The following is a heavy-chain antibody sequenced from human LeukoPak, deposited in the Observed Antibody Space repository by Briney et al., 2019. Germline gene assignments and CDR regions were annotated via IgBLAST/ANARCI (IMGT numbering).Heavy chain of an antibody. J-gene: IGHJ6*03. Sequence: KASETLSLTCAVYGGSFSDYYWTWIRQPPGKGLEWIGEIDHSGGTTYNPSLKSRVTVSVDTSKNQFSLKLTSATAADSAIYYCARRRQQLGLSYYYYYLDVWGKGTTVTVSS. CDR2: IDHSGGT. V-gene: IGHV4-34*01. CDR1: GGSFSDYY. D-gene: IGHD6-13*01. CDR3: ARRRQQLGLSYYYYYLDV.